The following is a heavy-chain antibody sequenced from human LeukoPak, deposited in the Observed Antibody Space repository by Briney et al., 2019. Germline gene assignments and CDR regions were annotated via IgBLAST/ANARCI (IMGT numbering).Heavy chain of an antibody. V-gene: IGHV4-61*01. CDR1: GGSVSSGSYY. CDR3: ARAVGGYDFWSGSPHRVFDY. J-gene: IGHJ4*02. CDR2: IYYSGST. Sequence: SETLSLTCTVSGGSVSSGSYYWSWLRQPPGKGLEWIGYIYYSGSTNYNPSLKSRVTISVDTSKNQFSLKLSSVTAADTAVYYCARAVGGYDFWSGSPHRVFDYWGQGTLVTVSS. D-gene: IGHD3-3*01.